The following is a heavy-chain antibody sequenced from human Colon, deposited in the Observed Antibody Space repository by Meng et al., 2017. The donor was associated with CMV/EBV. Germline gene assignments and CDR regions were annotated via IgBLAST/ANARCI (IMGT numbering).Heavy chain of an antibody. CDR1: GFNFGDYS. V-gene: IGHV3-23*01. Sequence: GESLKISCIGSGFNFGDYSMSWVRQAPGKGLEWVSVIGGTGTITHYADSVKGRFAISRDNSTNTLYLEMNSLRADDTALYFCAKNGAWFRVDSWGQGTPVTVSS. CDR3: AKNGAWFRVDS. D-gene: IGHD3-10*01. J-gene: IGHJ4*02. CDR2: IGGTGTIT.